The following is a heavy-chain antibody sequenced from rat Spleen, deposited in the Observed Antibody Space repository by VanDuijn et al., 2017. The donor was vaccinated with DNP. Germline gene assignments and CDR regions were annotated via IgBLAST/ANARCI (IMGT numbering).Heavy chain of an antibody. J-gene: IGHJ2*01. CDR3: ASWAPIAPLSTSNY. V-gene: IGHV5-58*01. CDR1: GFIFSDYD. Sequence: EVQLVESGGGLVQPGGSLKLSCVVSGFIFSDYDMAWIRQAPGKGLEWVASINTDGGSTYYPDSVKGRFTISRDNAENTVYLQMSSLRSEDTATYYCASWAPIAPLSTSNYWGQGVMVTVSS. D-gene: IGHD1-2*01. CDR2: INTDGGST.